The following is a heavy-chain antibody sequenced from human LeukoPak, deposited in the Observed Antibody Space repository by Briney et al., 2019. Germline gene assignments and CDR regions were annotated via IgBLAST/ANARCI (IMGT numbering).Heavy chain of an antibody. CDR1: GFTFSSYW. CDR3: GNSRGSYV. D-gene: IGHD3-16*01. Sequence: PGGSLRLSCAASGFTFSSYWMSWVRQAPGKGLEWVANIKRDGSEKYYVDSVKGRFTISRDNAKNSLYLQMDSLRAEDTAVYYCGNSRGSYVWGQGTLVTVSS. J-gene: IGHJ4*02. CDR2: IKRDGSEK. V-gene: IGHV3-7*01.